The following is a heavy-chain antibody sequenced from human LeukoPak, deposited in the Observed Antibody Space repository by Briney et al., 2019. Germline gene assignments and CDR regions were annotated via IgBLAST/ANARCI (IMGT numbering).Heavy chain of an antibody. CDR3: ARVSSSSTRPLYYFDY. V-gene: IGHV4-34*01. J-gene: IGHJ4*02. D-gene: IGHD6-6*01. CDR1: GGSFSGYY. CDR2: INHSGST. Sequence: SETLSLTCAVYGGSFSGYYWSWIRQPPGKGLEWIGEINHSGSTNYNPSLKSRATISVDTSKNQFSLKLSSVTAADTAVYYCARVSSSSTRPLYYFDYWGQGTLVTVSS.